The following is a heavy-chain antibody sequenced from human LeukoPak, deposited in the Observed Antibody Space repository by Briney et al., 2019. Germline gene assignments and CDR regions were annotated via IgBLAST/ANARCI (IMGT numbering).Heavy chain of an antibody. D-gene: IGHD6-19*01. J-gene: IGHJ5*02. CDR1: GYTFTSYY. V-gene: IGHV1-46*01. CDR2: INPSGGST. Sequence: ASVKVSCKASGYTFTSYYMHWVRQAPGQGLEWMGIINPSGGSTSYAQKFQGRVTMTRDTSTSTVYMELSSLRSEDTAVYYCARDLGQWLVRYNWFDPWGQGTQVTVSS. CDR3: ARDLGQWLVRYNWFDP.